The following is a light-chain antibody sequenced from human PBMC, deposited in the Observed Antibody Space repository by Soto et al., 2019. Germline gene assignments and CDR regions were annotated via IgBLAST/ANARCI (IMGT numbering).Light chain of an antibody. J-gene: IGLJ2*01. Sequence: QSALTQPPSASGSPGQSVTISCTGASSDIGSYNFVSWYQQHPDKAPKLLIYDVTQPPSGVPDRFSGSKSGNTASLTVSGLLAEDEADYYCTPYAGSNFPVVFGGGTKLTVL. V-gene: IGLV2-8*01. CDR2: DVT. CDR3: TPYAGSNFPVV. CDR1: SSDIGSYNF.